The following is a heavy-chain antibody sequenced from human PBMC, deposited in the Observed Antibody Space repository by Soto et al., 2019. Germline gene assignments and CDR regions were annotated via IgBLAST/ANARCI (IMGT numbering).Heavy chain of an antibody. CDR3: VNYGSDSSQSGGFDY. V-gene: IGHV3-23*01. J-gene: IGHJ4*02. CDR1: GFTFSNYA. CDR2: VLGSGSTT. Sequence: EVQLLESGGGLVQPGGSLRLSCAASGFTFSNYAMSWVRQAPGKGLEWVSTVLGSGSTTYYADSVRGRFTISGDNSKTTVYLQINSLRADDTAVYYCVNYGSDSSQSGGFDYWGQGTLVTVSS. D-gene: IGHD3-10*01.